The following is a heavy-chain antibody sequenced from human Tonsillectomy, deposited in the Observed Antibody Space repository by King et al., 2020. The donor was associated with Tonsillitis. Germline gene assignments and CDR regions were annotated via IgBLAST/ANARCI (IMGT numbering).Heavy chain of an antibody. Sequence: TLKESGPALVKPTQTLTLTCTFSGFSLSTSGMCVSWIRQPPGKALEWLARLDWDDDKYYSTSLKTRLTISKDTSKNQVVLTMTNMDPVDTPTYYCARGLKLRYFDWGWFDPWGQGTLVTVSS. V-gene: IGHV2-70*11. CDR2: LDWDDDK. D-gene: IGHD3-9*01. CDR3: ARGLKLRYFDWGWFDP. J-gene: IGHJ5*02. CDR1: GFSLSTSGMC.